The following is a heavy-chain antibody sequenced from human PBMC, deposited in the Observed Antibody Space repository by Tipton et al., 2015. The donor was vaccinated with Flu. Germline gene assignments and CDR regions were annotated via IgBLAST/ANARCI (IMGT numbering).Heavy chain of an antibody. CDR1: GFTFSDAW. V-gene: IGHV3-15*01. CDR2: IKSKTDGGTI. D-gene: IGHD2-8*01. CDR3: STGHCTNGVCYDY. Sequence: SLRLSCAASGFTFSDAWMSWVRQTPGKGLEWVGRIKSKTDGGTIDYAAPVKGRFTISRDDSKNTLYVLMNSLKTEDTAVYYCSTGHCTNGVCYDYWGQGTLVTVSS. J-gene: IGHJ4*02.